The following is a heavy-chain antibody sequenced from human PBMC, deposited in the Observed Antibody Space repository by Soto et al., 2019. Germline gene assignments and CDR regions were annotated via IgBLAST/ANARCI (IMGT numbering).Heavy chain of an antibody. CDR1: GGTFSGYY. Sequence: SETLSLTCAVYGGTFSGYYWSWIRQPPGRGLEWLGEINHDGGANYNPSLRSRVRLSVDASKNQFSLNLNSVTAADTAVYYCAPVPWATVTTGHWLDSWGQGTLVTVSS. CDR3: APVPWATVTTGHWLDS. V-gene: IGHV4-34*08. J-gene: IGHJ5*01. D-gene: IGHD4-17*01. CDR2: INHDGGA.